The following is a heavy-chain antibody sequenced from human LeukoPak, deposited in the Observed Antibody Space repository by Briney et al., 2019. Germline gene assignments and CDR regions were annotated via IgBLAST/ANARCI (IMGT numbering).Heavy chain of an antibody. J-gene: IGHJ3*02. V-gene: IGHV1-69*05. CDR3: ARVVTTVIPDAFDI. D-gene: IGHD4-17*01. Sequence: SVKVSCKAPGGTFSSYAISWVRQAPGQGLEWMGRIIPIFGTANYAQKFQGRVTITTDESTSTAYMELSSLRSEDTAVYYCARVVTTVIPDAFDIWGQGTMVTVSS. CDR1: GGTFSSYA. CDR2: IIPIFGTA.